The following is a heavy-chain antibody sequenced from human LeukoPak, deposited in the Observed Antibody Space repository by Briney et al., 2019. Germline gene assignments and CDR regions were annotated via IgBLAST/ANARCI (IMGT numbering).Heavy chain of an antibody. CDR2: IIPIFGTA. V-gene: IGHV1-69*05. CDR1: GGTFSSYA. J-gene: IGHJ1*01. Sequence: SVKVSCKASGGTFSSYAISWVRQAPGQGLEWMGGIIPIFGTANYAQKFQGRVTVTTDESTSTAYMELSSLRSEDTAVYYCARVACSGGSCYFEYFQHWGQGTLVTVSS. CDR3: ARVACSGGSCYFEYFQH. D-gene: IGHD2-15*01.